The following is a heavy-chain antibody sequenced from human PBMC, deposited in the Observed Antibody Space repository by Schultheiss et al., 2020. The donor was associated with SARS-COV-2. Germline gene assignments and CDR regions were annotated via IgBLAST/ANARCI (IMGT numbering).Heavy chain of an antibody. CDR1: GYTFTSYG. Sequence: ASVKVSCKASGYTFTSYGISWVRQAPGQGLEWMGWISAYNGNTNYAQKLQGRVTMTTDTSTSTAYMELRSLRSEDTAVYYCASFVERQDYYDAFDIWGQGTMVTVSS. J-gene: IGHJ3*02. CDR2: ISAYNGNT. V-gene: IGHV1-18*01. CDR3: ASFVERQDYYDAFDI. D-gene: IGHD3-10*01.